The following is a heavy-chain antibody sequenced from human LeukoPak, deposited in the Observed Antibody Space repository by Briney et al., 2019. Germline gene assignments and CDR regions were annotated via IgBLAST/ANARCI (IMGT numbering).Heavy chain of an antibody. CDR2: ISSSGSTI. V-gene: IGHV3-11*01. J-gene: IGHJ4*02. Sequence: GGSLRLSCAASGFTFSDYYMSWIRQAPGKGLEWVSYISSSGSTIFYADSVKGRFTISRDNARNSLYLEMNSLRAEDTAVYYCARDLDYYDDSGYQTYYFDYWGQGTLVTVSS. D-gene: IGHD3-22*01. CDR3: ARDLDYYDDSGYQTYYFDY. CDR1: GFTFSDYY.